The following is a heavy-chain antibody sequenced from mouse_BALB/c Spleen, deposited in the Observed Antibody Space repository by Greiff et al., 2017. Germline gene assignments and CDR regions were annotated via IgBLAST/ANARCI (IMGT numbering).Heavy chain of an antibody. CDR1: GFTFSSFG. J-gene: IGHJ4*01. Sequence: EVQGVESGGGLVQPGGSRKLSCAASGFTFSSFGMHWVRQAPEKGLEWVAYISSGSSTIYYADTVKGRFTISRDNPKNTLFLQMTSLRSEDTAMYYCARRDASGDYDRAMDYWGQGTSVTVSS. CDR2: ISSGSSTI. V-gene: IGHV5-17*02. D-gene: IGHD2-4*01. CDR3: ARRDASGDYDRAMDY.